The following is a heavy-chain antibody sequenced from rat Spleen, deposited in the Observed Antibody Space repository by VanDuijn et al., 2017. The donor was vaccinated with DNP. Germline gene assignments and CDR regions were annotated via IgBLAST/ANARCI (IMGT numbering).Heavy chain of an antibody. CDR2: IWTGGST. Sequence: QVQLKESGPGLVQPSQTLSLTCTVSGFSLTSYNVHWVRQPTGKGLEWMGVIWTGGSTDYNSALKSRLSISRDTSKSQVYLKMNSVQTEDTAMYFCARFYPFPYWGQGTLVTVSS. CDR3: ARFYPFPY. J-gene: IGHJ3*01. V-gene: IGHV2-30*01. CDR1: GFSLTSYN. D-gene: IGHD1-3*01.